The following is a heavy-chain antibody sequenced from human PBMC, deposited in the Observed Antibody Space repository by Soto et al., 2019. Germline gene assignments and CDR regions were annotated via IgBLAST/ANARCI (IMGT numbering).Heavy chain of an antibody. CDR2: IRSKGDGGTA. V-gene: IGHV3-15*01. J-gene: IGHJ4*02. D-gene: IGHD6-19*01. CDR1: GFTFSNAW. CDR3: TTWLLI. Sequence: EVQQVESGGGLVKPGESLRLSCVASGFTFSNAWMSWVRQAPGKGLEWVGRIRSKGDGGTADYAAPVKGRFTISRDDSKNTLYLQMNSLKTEDTALYFCTTWLLIRGQGTLVTVSS.